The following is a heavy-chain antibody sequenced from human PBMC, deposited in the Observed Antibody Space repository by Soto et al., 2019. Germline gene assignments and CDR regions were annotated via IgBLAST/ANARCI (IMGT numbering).Heavy chain of an antibody. Sequence: ASVKVSCKASGYTFTSYGISWVRQAPGQGLEWMGWISAYNGNTNYAQKLQGRVTMTTDTSTSTAYMELRSLRSDDTAVYHCARDNGDYPRRTAYYFDYWGQGTLVTVSS. CDR3: ARDNGDYPRRTAYYFDY. CDR2: ISAYNGNT. CDR1: GYTFTSYG. J-gene: IGHJ4*02. D-gene: IGHD4-17*01. V-gene: IGHV1-18*01.